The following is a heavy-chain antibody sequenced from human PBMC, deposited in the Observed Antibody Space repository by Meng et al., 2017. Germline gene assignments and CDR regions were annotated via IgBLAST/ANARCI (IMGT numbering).Heavy chain of an antibody. V-gene: IGHV4-34*01. CDR2: INHSGST. D-gene: IGHD6-13*01. J-gene: IGHJ4*02. CDR1: GGSFSGYY. CDR3: ARGKHSSSTLTFYNY. Sequence: VQLRQWVAGFLQPSETLSLTCAVYGGSFSGYYWSWIRQPPGKGLEWIGEINHSGSTNYNPSLKSRVTISVDTSKNQFSLKLSSVTAADTAVYYCARGKHSSSTLTFYNYWGQGTLVTVSS.